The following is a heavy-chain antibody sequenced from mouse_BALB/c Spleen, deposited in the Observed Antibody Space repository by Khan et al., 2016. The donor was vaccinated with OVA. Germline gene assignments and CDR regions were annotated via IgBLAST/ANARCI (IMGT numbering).Heavy chain of an antibody. CDR3: ARRNYYGYYFDY. J-gene: IGHJ2*01. Sequence: EVQLQESGPGLVKPSQSLSLTCTVTGYSITSGYAWNWIRQFPGNKLEWMGYISYSGVTSYTPSLKSRISITRDTSKNQFFLQLNSVTTEDTATYYGARRNYYGYYFDYWGQGTTLTVSS. V-gene: IGHV3-2*02. D-gene: IGHD1-1*01. CDR2: ISYSGVT. CDR1: GYSITSGYA.